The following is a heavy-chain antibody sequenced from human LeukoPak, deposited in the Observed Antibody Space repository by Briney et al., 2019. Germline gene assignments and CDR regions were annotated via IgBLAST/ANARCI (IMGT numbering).Heavy chain of an antibody. Sequence: GGSLRLSCAASGFTFSSYSMNWVRQAPGKGLEWVSSISSSSSYIYYADSVKGRFTISRDNAKNSLYLQMNSLRAEDTAVYYCARDRSSSWYRGKNYFDYWGQGTLVTVSS. V-gene: IGHV3-21*01. J-gene: IGHJ4*02. CDR2: ISSSSSYI. D-gene: IGHD6-13*01. CDR1: GFTFSSYS. CDR3: ARDRSSSWYRGKNYFDY.